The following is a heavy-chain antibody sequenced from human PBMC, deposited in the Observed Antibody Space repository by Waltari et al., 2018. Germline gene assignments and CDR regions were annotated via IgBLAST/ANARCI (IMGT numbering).Heavy chain of an antibody. V-gene: IGHV3-23*01. J-gene: IGHJ4*02. D-gene: IGHD4-4*01. Sequence: EVQLLESGGGLVQPGGSLRLSCEASGFTCSSYAMNWVRQAPGKGLEWVSVIMSSGGNTYYADSVRGRFTISRDNSKNTLYLQMNILRSEDTAIYYCAKDLIRGTTDYWGQGTLVTVSS. CDR2: IMSSGGNT. CDR1: GFTCSSYA. CDR3: AKDLIRGTTDY.